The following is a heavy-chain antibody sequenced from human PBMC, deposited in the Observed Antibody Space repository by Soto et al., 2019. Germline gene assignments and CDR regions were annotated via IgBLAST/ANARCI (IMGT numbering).Heavy chain of an antibody. D-gene: IGHD3-9*01. CDR1: GFPFSDYY. J-gene: IGHJ4*02. Sequence: QVQLVESGGDLVKPGGSLRLSCAASGFPFSDYYMSWIRQAPGKGLEWVSSISSSSSDTNYAQSVKGRFTISRDNAKNSLQLQMNSLRAEDTGVYYCARRRPTGYYNYWGQGTLVTVSA. V-gene: IGHV3-11*05. CDR2: ISSSSSDT. CDR3: ARRRPTGYYNY.